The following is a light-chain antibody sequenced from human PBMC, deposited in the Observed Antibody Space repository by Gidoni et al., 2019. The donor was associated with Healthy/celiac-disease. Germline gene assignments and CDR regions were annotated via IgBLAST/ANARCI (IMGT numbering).Light chain of an antibody. CDR1: ALPKQY. Sequence: SYELTQPPSVSVSPVQTARITCSGDALPKQYAYWYQQKPGQAPVLVIYKDSERPSGIPARFSGSSSGTTVTLTISGVQAEDEADYYCQSADSSGRVVFGGGTKLTVL. CDR3: QSADSSGRVV. CDR2: KDS. V-gene: IGLV3-25*03. J-gene: IGLJ2*01.